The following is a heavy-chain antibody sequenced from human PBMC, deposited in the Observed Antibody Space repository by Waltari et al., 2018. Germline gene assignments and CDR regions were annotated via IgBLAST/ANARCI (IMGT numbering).Heavy chain of an antibody. CDR1: GGSISSSSYY. CDR3: ARRLHDSSGYIFDY. CDR2: IYYSGRT. V-gene: IGHV4-39*01. J-gene: IGHJ4*02. D-gene: IGHD3-22*01. Sequence: QLQLQESGPGLVKPSETLSLTCTVSGGSISSSSYYWGWIRQPPGKGLEWSGSIYYSGRTYYNPSLKSRVTRSVDTSKNQFSLKLSSVTAADTAVYYCARRLHDSSGYIFDYWGQGTLVTVSS.